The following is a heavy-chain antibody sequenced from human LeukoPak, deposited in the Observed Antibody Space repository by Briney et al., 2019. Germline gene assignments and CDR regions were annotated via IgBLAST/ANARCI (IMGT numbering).Heavy chain of an antibody. CDR2: MNPNSGNT. CDR3: AREPSPMVRGYSPAY. J-gene: IGHJ4*02. D-gene: IGHD3-10*01. CDR1: GYTFITYD. V-gene: IGHV1-8*01. Sequence: ASVKVSCKASGYTFITYDLNWVRQAPGQGLEWMGWMNPNSGNTGYAQKFQGRVTMTRDTSTSTAHMELRSLRSEDTAVYYCAREPSPMVRGYSPAYWGQGTLVTVSS.